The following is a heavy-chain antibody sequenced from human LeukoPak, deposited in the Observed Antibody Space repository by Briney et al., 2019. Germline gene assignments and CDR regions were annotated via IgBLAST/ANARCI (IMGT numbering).Heavy chain of an antibody. D-gene: IGHD4-17*01. V-gene: IGHV3-74*01. CDR2: ITNDGSST. CDR1: GHTFSSHW. Sequence: PGGSLRLSCAASGHTFSSHWMHWVRQAPGKGLVWVSRITNDGSSTTYADSVKGRFTISRDNAKNMLYLQVNSLRAEDTAVYYCAREVMTTHDYWGQGTLVTVSS. CDR3: AREVMTTHDY. J-gene: IGHJ4*02.